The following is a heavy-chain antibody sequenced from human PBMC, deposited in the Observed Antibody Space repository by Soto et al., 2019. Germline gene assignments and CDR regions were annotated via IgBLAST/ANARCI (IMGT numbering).Heavy chain of an antibody. D-gene: IGHD6-13*01. Sequence: QVQLVQSGAEVKKPGASVKVSCKASGYTFTSYDISWVRQSPGQGLEWMGWISAYNGNTNNAQKFQGRVAVTTDTSTSTAYMELMKLRSNDTAVYYCARTSGYSSTDNWFDPWGQGTLVTVSS. J-gene: IGHJ5*02. CDR2: ISAYNGNT. CDR1: GYTFTSYD. V-gene: IGHV1-18*01. CDR3: ARTSGYSSTDNWFDP.